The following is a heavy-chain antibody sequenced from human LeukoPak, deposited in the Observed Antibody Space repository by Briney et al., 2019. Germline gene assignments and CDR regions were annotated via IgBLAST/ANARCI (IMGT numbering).Heavy chain of an antibody. J-gene: IGHJ5*02. CDR2: INHNGNVN. CDR3: ARVRENYWFDP. Sequence: GGSLRLSCAASGFTFSSYWMNWARQAPGKGLEWVASINHNGNVNYYVDSVKGRFTISRDNAKNSLYLQMNSLRAEDTAVYYCARVRENYWFDPWGQGTLVTVSS. V-gene: IGHV3-7*01. CDR1: GFTFSSYW.